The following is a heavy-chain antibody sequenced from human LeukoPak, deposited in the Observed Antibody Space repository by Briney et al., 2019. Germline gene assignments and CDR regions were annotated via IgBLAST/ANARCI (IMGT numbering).Heavy chain of an antibody. CDR3: ASSQIVGATGCYY. CDR1: GYTFTGYY. Sequence: ASVKVSCKASGYTFTGYYMHWVRQAPGQGLEWMGWINPNSGGTNYAQKFQGRVTMTRDTSISTAYMELSRLRSDDTAVYYRASSQIVGATGCYYWGQGTLVTVSS. CDR2: INPNSGGT. D-gene: IGHD1-26*01. V-gene: IGHV1-2*02. J-gene: IGHJ4*02.